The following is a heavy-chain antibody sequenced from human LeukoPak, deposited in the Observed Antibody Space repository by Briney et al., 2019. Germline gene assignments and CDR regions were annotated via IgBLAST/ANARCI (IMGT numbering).Heavy chain of an antibody. J-gene: IGHJ5*01. V-gene: IGHV3-7*01. CDR1: GFTLSNSW. CDR3: GRWGVNPGLDS. CDR2: INPSGSDK. D-gene: IGHD3-16*01. Sequence: GGSLRLSCAGSGFTLSNSWMGWVRQAPGKGLEWVANINPSGSDKYYVDSAEGRFTVSKDNAKKSVYLQMNSLRIEDKGKYYCGRWGVNPGLDSWGQGTLVSVSA.